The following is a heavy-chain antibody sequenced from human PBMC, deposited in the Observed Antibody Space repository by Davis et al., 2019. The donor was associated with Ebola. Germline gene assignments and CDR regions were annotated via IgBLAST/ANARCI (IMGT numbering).Heavy chain of an antibody. CDR3: ARGPLYSSGYNMDV. J-gene: IGHJ6*02. V-gene: IGHV1-2*02. Sequence: ASVKVSCKASGYTFTGYYMHWVRQAPGQGLEWMGWINPNSGGTNYAQKFQGRVTMTRDTSISTAYMELSRLRSDDTAVYYCARGPLYSSGYNMDVWGQGTTVTVSS. D-gene: IGHD6-19*01. CDR1: GYTFTGYY. CDR2: INPNSGGT.